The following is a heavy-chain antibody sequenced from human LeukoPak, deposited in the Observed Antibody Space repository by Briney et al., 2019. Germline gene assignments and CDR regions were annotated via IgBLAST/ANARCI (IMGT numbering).Heavy chain of an antibody. CDR2: IYYSGST. V-gene: IGHV4-39*07. J-gene: IGHJ4*02. Sequence: PSETLSLTCIVSGGSISSNSYYWGWIRQPPGKGLEWIGSIYYSGSTYYNPSLKSRVTISVDTSKNQSSLKLRSVTAADTAVYYCASNNHRDGYSYGDYYFDYWGQGTLVTVSS. CDR1: GGSISSNSYY. D-gene: IGHD5-18*01. CDR3: ASNNHRDGYSYGDYYFDY.